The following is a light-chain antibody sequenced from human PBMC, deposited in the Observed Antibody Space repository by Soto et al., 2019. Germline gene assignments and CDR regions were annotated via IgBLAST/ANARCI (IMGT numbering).Light chain of an antibody. CDR1: QSLVHSNGKTY. CDR2: ETS. Sequence: DIVMTQTPLFSPVTLGQPASISCRSSQSLVHSNGKTYLSWLQQRPGQPPRLLIYETSNRFSGVPDRFSGRGAGTDFTLQISTVEADDVGVYYCMQLTQLPHTFGPGTNVDIK. J-gene: IGKJ3*01. V-gene: IGKV2-24*01. CDR3: MQLTQLPHT.